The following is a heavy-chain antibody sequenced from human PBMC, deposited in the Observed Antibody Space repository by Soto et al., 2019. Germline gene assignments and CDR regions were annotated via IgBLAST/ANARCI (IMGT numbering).Heavy chain of an antibody. V-gene: IGHV1-18*01. CDR2: ISPNNGNT. CDR3: ARDSFGTIGD. CDR1: GGTFSSYT. D-gene: IGHD1-7*01. J-gene: IGHJ4*02. Sequence: ASVKVSCKASGGTFSSYTISWVRQAPGQGLEWMGWISPNNGNTNYAQKLQGRVTITTDTSTSTAYMELRSLRSDDTAVYYCARDSFGTIGDWGQGTLVTVSS.